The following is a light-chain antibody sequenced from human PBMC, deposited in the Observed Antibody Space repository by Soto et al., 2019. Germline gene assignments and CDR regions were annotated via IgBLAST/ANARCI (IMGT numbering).Light chain of an antibody. Sequence: DIPMTQSPSSLSASVGDRVTITCRASEDIDDYLAWYQQKPGKVPKLLIYTASTLESGVPSRFSGSGSGADFTLTISSLQPEDVATYYCQKYNRAPWTFGQGTKVEIK. J-gene: IGKJ1*01. CDR3: QKYNRAPWT. V-gene: IGKV1-27*01. CDR1: EDIDDY. CDR2: TAS.